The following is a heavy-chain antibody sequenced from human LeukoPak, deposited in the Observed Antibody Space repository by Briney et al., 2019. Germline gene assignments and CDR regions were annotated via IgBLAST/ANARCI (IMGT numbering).Heavy chain of an antibody. J-gene: IGHJ3*02. CDR1: GGSISSSDYY. CDR3: ATTSPGYYGSIPRAFDI. Sequence: SQTLSLTCTVSGGSISSSDYYWSWIRQPPGKGLEWIGEINHSGSTNYNPSLKSRVTISVDTSKNQFSLKLSSVTAADTAVYYCATTSPGYYGSIPRAFDIWGQGTMVTVSS. CDR2: INHSGST. D-gene: IGHD3-10*01. V-gene: IGHV4-39*07.